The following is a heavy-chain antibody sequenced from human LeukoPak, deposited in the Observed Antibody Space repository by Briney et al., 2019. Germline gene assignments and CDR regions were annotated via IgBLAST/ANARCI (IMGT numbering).Heavy chain of an antibody. V-gene: IGHV3-49*04. J-gene: IGHJ4*02. CDR2: IRSKAYGGTT. CDR1: GLTFGDYA. D-gene: IGHD1-26*01. CDR3: IRADSGSYYRPPEVDY. Sequence: PGGSLRLSCTASGLTFGDYAMSWVRQAPGKGLEWVGFIRSKAYGGTTEYAASVKGRFTISRDDSKSIAYLQMNSLKTEDTAVYYCIRADSGSYYRPPEVDYWGQGTLVTVSS.